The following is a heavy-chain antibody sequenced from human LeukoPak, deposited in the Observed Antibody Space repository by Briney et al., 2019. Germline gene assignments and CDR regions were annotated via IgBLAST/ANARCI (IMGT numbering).Heavy chain of an antibody. CDR3: ARVTMIVLSMNPPDNWFDP. CDR1: GFTFTTFG. CDR2: ISGYNGDT. Sequence: ASVKVSCTASGFTFTTFGFTWVRQAPGQGLEWIGWISGYNGDTNYAQNFQGRVTMTTDTSTGTAYMELTSLRSDDTAIYYCARVTMIVLSMNPPDNWFDPWGPGSLVTVSS. J-gene: IGHJ5*02. D-gene: IGHD3-22*01. V-gene: IGHV1-18*01.